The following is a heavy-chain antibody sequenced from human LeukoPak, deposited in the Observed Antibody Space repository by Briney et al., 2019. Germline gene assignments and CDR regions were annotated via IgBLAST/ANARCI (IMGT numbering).Heavy chain of an antibody. Sequence: PSETLSLTCAVYGGSFSGYYWSWIRQPPGKGLEWIGEINHSGSTNYNPSLESRVTISVDTSKNQFSLKLSSVTAADTAVYYCARGPVYAFFRGPTPWDDAFDIWGQGTMVTVSS. CDR3: ARGPVYAFFRGPTPWDDAFDI. V-gene: IGHV4-34*01. CDR2: INHSGST. J-gene: IGHJ3*02. D-gene: IGHD3-10*01. CDR1: GGSFSGYY.